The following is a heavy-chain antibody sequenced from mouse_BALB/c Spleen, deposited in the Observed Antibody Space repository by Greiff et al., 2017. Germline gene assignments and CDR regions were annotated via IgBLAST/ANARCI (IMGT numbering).Heavy chain of an antibody. CDR2: ISYSGST. Sequence: DVKLQESGPGLVKPSQSLSLTCTVTGYSITSDYAWNWIRQFPGNKLEWMGYISYSGSTSYNPSLKSRISITRDTSKNQFFLQLNSVTTEDTATYYCARDWRAMDYWGQGTSVTVSS. CDR3: ARDWRAMDY. J-gene: IGHJ4*01. CDR1: GYSITSDYA. D-gene: IGHD4-1*01. V-gene: IGHV3-2*02.